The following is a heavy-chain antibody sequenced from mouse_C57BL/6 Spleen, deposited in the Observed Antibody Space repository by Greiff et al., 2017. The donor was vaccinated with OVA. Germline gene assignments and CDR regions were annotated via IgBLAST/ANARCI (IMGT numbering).Heavy chain of an antibody. CDR1: GYAFSSSW. CDR2: IYPGDGDT. J-gene: IGHJ2*01. Sequence: QVQLQQSGPELVKPGASVKISCKASGYAFSSSWMNWVKQRPGKGIEWIGRIYPGDGDTNYNGKFKGKATLTADKSSSTAYMQLSSLTTEDSEVYYCARGTEPYYFDYWGQGTTLTVSS. CDR3: ARGTEPYYFDY. V-gene: IGHV1-82*01. D-gene: IGHD3-3*01.